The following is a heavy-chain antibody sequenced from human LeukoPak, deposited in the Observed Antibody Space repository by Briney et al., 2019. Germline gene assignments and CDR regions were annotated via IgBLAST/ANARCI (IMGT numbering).Heavy chain of an antibody. D-gene: IGHD2-15*01. Sequence: AAVKVSYKASGYTFTGYNIHWVRQAPGQGRECMGWINPNSVGANYTQRFQGRVTMTRDTYISTAYMELSRLRSDDTAVYYCARAYCSGGSCLNFDYWGQGTLVTVCS. CDR2: INPNSVGA. CDR3: ARAYCSGGSCLNFDY. J-gene: IGHJ4*02. CDR1: GYTFTGYN. V-gene: IGHV1-2*02.